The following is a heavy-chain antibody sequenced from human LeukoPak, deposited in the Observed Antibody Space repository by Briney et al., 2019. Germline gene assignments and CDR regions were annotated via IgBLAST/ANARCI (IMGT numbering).Heavy chain of an antibody. CDR1: GGSISSSSYY. V-gene: IGHV4-39*01. D-gene: IGHD2-8*01. CDR3: AASGYSTRWYYYDF. Sequence: SETLSLTCTVSGGSISSSSYYWAWIRQPPGKGLEWIGSIYYSGSSYYTPSLKSRLTISVDTSKDQFSLKLTSVTAADTAVYYCAASGYSTRWYYYDFWGQGTLVTVSS. J-gene: IGHJ4*02. CDR2: IYYSGSS.